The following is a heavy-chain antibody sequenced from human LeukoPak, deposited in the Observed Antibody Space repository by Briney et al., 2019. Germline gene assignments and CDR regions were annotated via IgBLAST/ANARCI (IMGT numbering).Heavy chain of an antibody. D-gene: IGHD2-15*01. CDR2: IYSGGST. J-gene: IGHJ4*02. V-gene: IGHV3-53*04. CDR3: ARVVASYFDY. Sequence: GGSLRPSCAASGFTVSSNYMSWVRQAPGKGLEWVSVIYSGGSTYYADSVKGRFTISRHNSKNTLYLQMNSLRAEDTAVYYCARVVASYFDYWGQGTLVTVSS. CDR1: GFTVSSNY.